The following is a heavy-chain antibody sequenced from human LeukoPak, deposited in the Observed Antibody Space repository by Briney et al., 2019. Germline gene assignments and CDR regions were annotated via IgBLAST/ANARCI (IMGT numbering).Heavy chain of an antibody. Sequence: PSETLSLTCTVSGGSISSYYLSWIRQPPGKGLEWIGYIYYSGSTNYNPSLKSRVTISVGTSKNQFSLKLSSVTAADTAVYYCARVKRSGTTMLPGNWFDPWGQGTLVTVSS. CDR3: ARVKRSGTTMLPGNWFDP. CDR1: GGSISSYY. D-gene: IGHD4-17*01. V-gene: IGHV4-59*01. CDR2: IYYSGST. J-gene: IGHJ5*02.